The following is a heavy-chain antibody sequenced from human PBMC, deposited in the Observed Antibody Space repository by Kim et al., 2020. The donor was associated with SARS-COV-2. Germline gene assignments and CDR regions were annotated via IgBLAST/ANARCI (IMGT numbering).Heavy chain of an antibody. D-gene: IGHD2-2*01. CDR3: ARDRPGKRYCRSNSCPSWFDP. CDR2: IIPIFGTA. Sequence: SVKVSCKASGGTFSSYAISWVRQAPGQGLEWMGGIIPIFGTANYAQKFQGRVTITADESTSTAYMELSSLRSEDTAVYYCARDRPGKRYCRSNSCPSWFDPCGGGTLVTVPS. CDR1: GGTFSSYA. V-gene: IGHV1-69*13. J-gene: IGHJ5*02.